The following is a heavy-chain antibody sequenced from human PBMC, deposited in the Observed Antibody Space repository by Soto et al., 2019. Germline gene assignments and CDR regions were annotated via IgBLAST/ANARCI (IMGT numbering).Heavy chain of an antibody. CDR3: ARKMPGWSPLEGFDR. CDR1: GYTFTSYD. Sequence: QVQLVQSGAEVKKPGASVKVSCKASGYTFTSYDISWVRQAPGQGLEWMGWISAYNGNTNYAQKLQGRVTMTTETPTSTAYIELRSLSSDDTAVYYCARKMPGWSPLEGFDRWGHGTLVTVSS. CDR2: ISAYNGNT. D-gene: IGHD6-19*01. J-gene: IGHJ5*02. V-gene: IGHV1-18*01.